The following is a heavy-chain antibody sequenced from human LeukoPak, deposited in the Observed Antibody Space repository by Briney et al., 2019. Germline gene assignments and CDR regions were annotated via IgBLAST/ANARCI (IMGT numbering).Heavy chain of an antibody. J-gene: IGHJ4*02. CDR2: ISGSGGST. V-gene: IGHV3-23*01. CDR3: AKEALVTFGGVIVRPDYYFDY. Sequence: GGSLRLSCAAPGFTFSSYAMSWVRQAPGKGLEWVSAISGSGGSTYYADSVKGRFTISRDNSKNTLYLQMNSLRAEDTAVYYCAKEALVTFGGVIVRPDYYFDYWGQGTLVTVSS. CDR1: GFTFSSYA. D-gene: IGHD3-16*02.